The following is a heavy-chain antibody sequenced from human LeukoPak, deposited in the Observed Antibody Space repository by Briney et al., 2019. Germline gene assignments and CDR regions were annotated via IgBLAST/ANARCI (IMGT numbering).Heavy chain of an antibody. V-gene: IGHV4-34*01. D-gene: IGHD3-9*01. CDR1: GGSFSGYY. CDR2: INHSGST. J-gene: IGHJ6*02. Sequence: SETLSLTCAVYGGSFSGYYWSWIRQPPGKGLEWIGEINHSGSTNYNPSLKSRVTISVDTSKNQFSLKLSSVTAADTAVYYCARKRLRYFDWSDDYYGMDVWGQGTTVTVSS. CDR3: ARKRLRYFDWSDDYYGMDV.